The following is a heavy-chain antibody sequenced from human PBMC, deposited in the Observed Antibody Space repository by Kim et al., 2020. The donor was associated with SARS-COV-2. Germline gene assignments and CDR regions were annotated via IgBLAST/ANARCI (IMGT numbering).Heavy chain of an antibody. V-gene: IGHV3-74*01. CDR2: INSDGSST. Sequence: GGSLRLSCAASGFTFSTYWMYWVRQAPGKGLVWVSRINSDGSSTNYADSVKGRFTISRDNAKNTLNLQMNSLRAEDTAVYYCARSSSTSCPGYYMDVWGKGTTVTVSS. CDR1: GFTFSTYW. CDR3: ARSSSTSCPGYYMDV. J-gene: IGHJ6*03. D-gene: IGHD2-2*01.